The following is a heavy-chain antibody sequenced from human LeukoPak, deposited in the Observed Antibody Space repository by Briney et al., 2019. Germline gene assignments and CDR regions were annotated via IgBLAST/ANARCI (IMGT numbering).Heavy chain of an antibody. CDR3: AKGPWFGES. J-gene: IGHJ5*02. D-gene: IGHD3-10*01. CDR2: IRSSGDIT. V-gene: IGHV3-23*01. CDR1: GFIFSHYG. Sequence: GGTLRLSCEASGFIFSHYGMNWVRQAPGKGLEWVSGIRSSGDITYYADSVKGRFTISRDNSKNTVYLQMNSLRAEDTAVYFCAKGPWFGESWGQGTLVTVSS.